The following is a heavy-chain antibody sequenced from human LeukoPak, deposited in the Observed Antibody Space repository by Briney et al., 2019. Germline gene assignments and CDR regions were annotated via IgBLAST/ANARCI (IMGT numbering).Heavy chain of an antibody. D-gene: IGHD6-13*01. V-gene: IGHV4-59*01. CDR3: ARVTGYMVEDYFDY. CDR2: IYYSGST. J-gene: IGHJ4*02. Sequence: PSETLSLTCTVSGGSISSYYWSWIRQPPGKGLEWIGYIYYSGSTNYNPSLKSRDTISVDTSKNQFSLKLSSVTAADTAVYYCARVTGYMVEDYFDYWGQGTLVTVSS. CDR1: GGSISSYY.